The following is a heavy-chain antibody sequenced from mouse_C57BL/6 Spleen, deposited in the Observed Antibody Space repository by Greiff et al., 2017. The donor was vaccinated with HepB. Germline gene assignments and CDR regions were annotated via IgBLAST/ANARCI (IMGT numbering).Heavy chain of an antibody. CDR3: AREGGRGFDY. CDR2: ISYSGST. CDR1: GYSITSGYD. V-gene: IGHV3-1*01. Sequence: EVQLQESGPGMVKPSQSLSLTCTVTGYSITSGYDWHWIRHFPGNKLEWMGYISYSGSTNYNPSLKSRISITHDTSKNHFFLKLNSVTTEDTATYYCAREGGRGFDYWGQGTTLTVSS. D-gene: IGHD3-3*01. J-gene: IGHJ2*01.